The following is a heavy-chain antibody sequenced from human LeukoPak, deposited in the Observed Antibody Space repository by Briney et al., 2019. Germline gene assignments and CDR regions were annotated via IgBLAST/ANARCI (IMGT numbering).Heavy chain of an antibody. CDR2: ISSSSSYI. D-gene: IGHD3-10*01. J-gene: IGHJ4*02. V-gene: IGHV3-21*01. Sequence: GGSLRLSCAASGFTFSSYSMNWVRQAPGKGLEWVSSISSSSSYIYYADSVKGRFTISRDNAKNSLYLQMNSLRAEDTAVYYCAREDSLLLWFGELQNNRFDYWGQGTLVTVSS. CDR1: GFTFSSYS. CDR3: AREDSLLLWFGELQNNRFDY.